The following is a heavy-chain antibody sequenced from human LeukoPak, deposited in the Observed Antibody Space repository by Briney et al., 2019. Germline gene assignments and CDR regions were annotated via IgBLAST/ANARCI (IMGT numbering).Heavy chain of an antibody. J-gene: IGHJ4*02. Sequence: GASVKVSCKAFGGTFSSYAINWVRQAPGQGLEWMGGIIPIFGTANYAQKFQGRVTITTDESTSTAYMELSSLRSEDTAVYYCARDSTFNYDSSGYHLDYWGQGTLVAVSS. V-gene: IGHV1-69*05. CDR3: ARDSTFNYDSSGYHLDY. CDR2: IIPIFGTA. CDR1: GGTFSSYA. D-gene: IGHD3-22*01.